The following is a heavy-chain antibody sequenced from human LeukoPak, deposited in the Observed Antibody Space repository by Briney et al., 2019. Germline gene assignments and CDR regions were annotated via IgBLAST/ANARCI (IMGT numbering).Heavy chain of an antibody. J-gene: IGHJ6*03. Sequence: GGSLRLSCAASGFTFSSYEMNWVRQAPGKGLEWVSYISSSGSTIYYADSVKGRFTISRDNAKNSLYLQMNSLRAEDTAVYYCARGILNRYDILTGHMDVWGKGTTVTISS. D-gene: IGHD3-9*01. V-gene: IGHV3-48*03. CDR2: ISSSGSTI. CDR3: ARGILNRYDILTGHMDV. CDR1: GFTFSSYE.